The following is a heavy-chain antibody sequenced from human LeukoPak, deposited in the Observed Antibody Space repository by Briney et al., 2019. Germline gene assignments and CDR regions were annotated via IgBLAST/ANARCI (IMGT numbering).Heavy chain of an antibody. J-gene: IGHJ3*02. Sequence: GRSLRLSCAASGFTFSSYAMHWVRQAPGKGLEWVAVISYDGSNKYYADSVKGRFTISRDNSKNTLYLQMNSLRAEDTAVYYCARDTDYYDSSGYYYGAFDTWGQGTVVTVSS. D-gene: IGHD3-22*01. V-gene: IGHV3-30-3*01. CDR1: GFTFSSYA. CDR3: ARDTDYYDSSGYYYGAFDT. CDR2: ISYDGSNK.